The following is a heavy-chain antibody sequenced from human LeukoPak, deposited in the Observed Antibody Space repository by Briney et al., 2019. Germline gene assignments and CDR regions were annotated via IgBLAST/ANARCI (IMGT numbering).Heavy chain of an antibody. J-gene: IGHJ4*02. D-gene: IGHD3-22*01. CDR1: GGSISSYY. CDR2: IYSSGST. V-gene: IGHV4-59*12. Sequence: SETLSLTCTVSGGSISSYYWSWIRQPPGKGLEWIGSIYSSGSTYYNPSLKSRVTISINTSKNQFSLKLNSVTAADTAVYYCARGKGADYYDSSGYSLDYWGQGTLVTVSS. CDR3: ARGKGADYYDSSGYSLDY.